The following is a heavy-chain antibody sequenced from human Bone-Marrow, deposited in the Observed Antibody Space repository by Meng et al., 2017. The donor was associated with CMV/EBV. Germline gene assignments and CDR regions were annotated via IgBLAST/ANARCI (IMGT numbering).Heavy chain of an antibody. CDR3: ARKYSSSSILDAFDI. J-gene: IGHJ3*02. V-gene: IGHV4-59*01. Sequence: SETLSLTCTVSGGSISSYYWSWIRQPPGKGLEWIGYIYYSGSTNHNPSLKSRVTISVDTSKNQFSLKLSFVTAADTAVYYCARKYSSSSILDAFDIWGQGTMVTVSS. D-gene: IGHD6-6*01. CDR2: IYYSGST. CDR1: GGSISSYY.